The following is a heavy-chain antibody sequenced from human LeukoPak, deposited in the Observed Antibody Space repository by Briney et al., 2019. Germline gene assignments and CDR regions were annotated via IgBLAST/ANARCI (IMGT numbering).Heavy chain of an antibody. CDR3: TRDSSGWYVSYYYYYMDV. J-gene: IGHJ6*03. D-gene: IGHD6-19*01. Sequence: GGSLRLSCAASGFTFRSYWMHWLRQAPGRGLVWVSRINSYWCSTSYADSVKGRFTISRDNAKNTLYLQMSSLRAEDTAVYYCTRDSSGWYVSYYYYYMDVWGKGTTVTVSS. V-gene: IGHV3-74*01. CDR1: GFTFRSYW. CDR2: INSYWCST.